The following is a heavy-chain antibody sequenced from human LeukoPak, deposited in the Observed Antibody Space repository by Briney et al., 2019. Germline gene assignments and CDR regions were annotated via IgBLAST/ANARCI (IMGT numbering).Heavy chain of an antibody. J-gene: IGHJ4*02. CDR2: IYWDDDK. Sequence: SGPTLANPTPTLTLTCNFSGFSPNTSGVRVGWIRQPPGKALEWLAFIYWDDDKKYSPSLKTRLTITKDTSRNQVVLTMTNMDPVDTATYYCAHIAWPYYFDYWGQGTLVTVSS. V-gene: IGHV2-5*02. CDR3: AHIAWPYYFDY. CDR1: GFSPNTSGVR.